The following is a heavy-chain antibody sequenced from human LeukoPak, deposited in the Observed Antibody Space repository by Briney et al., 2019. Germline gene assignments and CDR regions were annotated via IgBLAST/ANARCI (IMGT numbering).Heavy chain of an antibody. Sequence: ASVKVSCRASGGTFSSYEISWVRQAPGQGLEWMGGIIPMFGTAKYAQKFQGRVTITADKSTSTAYMELSSLRSEDTAVYYCASGTTDIVVVPATLRNYYFDYWGQGTLVTVSS. V-gene: IGHV1-69*06. CDR1: GGTFSSYE. J-gene: IGHJ4*02. CDR3: ASGTTDIVVVPATLRNYYFDY. CDR2: IIPMFGTA. D-gene: IGHD2-2*01.